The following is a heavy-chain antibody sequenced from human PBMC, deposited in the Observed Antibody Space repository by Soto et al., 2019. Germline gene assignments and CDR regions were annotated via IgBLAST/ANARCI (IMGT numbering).Heavy chain of an antibody. CDR1: GYSFTSYW. CDR2: IFPGDSDT. V-gene: IGHV5-51*01. CDR3: ARRDASAGLYYYYGMDV. J-gene: IGHJ6*02. Sequence: GESLKISCKGSGYSFTSYWIGWVRQMPGKGLECMGIIFPGDSDTRYSPSFQGQVTISADKSISTAYLQWSSLKASDTAMYYCARRDASAGLYYYYGMDVWGQGTMVTVSS. D-gene: IGHD6-13*01.